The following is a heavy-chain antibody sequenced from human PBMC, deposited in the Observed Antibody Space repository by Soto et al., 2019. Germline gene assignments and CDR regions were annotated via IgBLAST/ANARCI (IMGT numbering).Heavy chain of an antibody. D-gene: IGHD2-2*01. V-gene: IGHV1-8*01. J-gene: IGHJ3*02. Sequence: ASVKVSCKASGYTFTSYDINWVRQATGQGLEWMGWMNPNSGNTGYAQKFQGRVTMTRNTSISTAYMELSSLRSEDTAVYYCARVPAALFAAFDIWGQGTMVTVSS. CDR2: MNPNSGNT. CDR1: GYTFTSYD. CDR3: ARVPAALFAAFDI.